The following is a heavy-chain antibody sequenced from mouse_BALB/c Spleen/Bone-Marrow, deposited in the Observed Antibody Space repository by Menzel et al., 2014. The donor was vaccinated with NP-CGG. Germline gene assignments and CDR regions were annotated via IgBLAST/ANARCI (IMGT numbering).Heavy chain of an antibody. J-gene: IGHJ2*01. V-gene: IGHV1S81*02. CDR1: GYTFTSYW. CDR3: ARKGADYEDY. CDR2: INPSNGRT. Sequence: VQLQESGAELVKPGASAKLSCKASGYTFTSYWMHWVKQRPGQGLEWIGEINPSNGRTNYNEKFKTKATLTVDKSSNTAYMQLSRLTSEDSAVYYCARKGADYEDYWGQGTTLTVSS. D-gene: IGHD2-4*01.